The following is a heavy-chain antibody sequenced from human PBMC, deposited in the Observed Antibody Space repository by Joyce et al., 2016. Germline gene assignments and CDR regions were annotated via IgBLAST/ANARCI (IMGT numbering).Heavy chain of an antibody. CDR3: ARAGYYHTSGYYYPNFDY. J-gene: IGHJ4*02. CDR2: TYNSSKCYN. CDR1: GDSVSSNSAA. V-gene: IGHV6-1*01. Sequence: QVQLQQSGPGLVKPSQTLSLTCAISGDSVSSNSAAWNWIRQSPSRGLEWLGRTYNSSKCYNDYAVSVKSRITINPDTPKNQFSLQLNSVTPEDAAVYYCARAGYYHTSGYYYPNFDYWGPGTLVTVSS. D-gene: IGHD3-22*01.